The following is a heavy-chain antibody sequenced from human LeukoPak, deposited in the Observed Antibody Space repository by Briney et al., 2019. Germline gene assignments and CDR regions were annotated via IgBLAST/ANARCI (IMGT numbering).Heavy chain of an antibody. CDR1: GYTFTSYG. CDR2: ISAYNGST. J-gene: IGHJ4*02. Sequence: ASVKVSCKASGYTFTSYGISWVRQAPGQGLEWMGWISAYNGSTNYAQKLQGRVTMTTDTSTSTAYMELRSLRSDDTAVYYCARALRYFDWLSIFDYWGQGTLVTVSS. CDR3: ARALRYFDWLSIFDY. V-gene: IGHV1-18*01. D-gene: IGHD3-9*01.